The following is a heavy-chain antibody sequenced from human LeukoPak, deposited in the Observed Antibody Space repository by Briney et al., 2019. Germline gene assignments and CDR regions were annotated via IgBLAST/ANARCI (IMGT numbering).Heavy chain of an antibody. J-gene: IGHJ4*02. CDR3: ARDEARVLDY. Sequence: SETLSLTCTVSGGSIRNYYWSWIRQPPGKGLEWIGYVYYKGNTDYNPSLESRVAISVDTSKNQFSLKLSSVTAADTAVYYCARDEARVLDYWGQGTLVTVSS. CDR2: VYYKGNT. V-gene: IGHV4-59*01. CDR1: GGSIRNYY.